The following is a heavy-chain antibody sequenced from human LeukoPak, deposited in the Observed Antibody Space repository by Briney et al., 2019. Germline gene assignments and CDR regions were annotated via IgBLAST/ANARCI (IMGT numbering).Heavy chain of an antibody. Sequence: PSETLSLTCIVSGGSISSYYWSWIRQPPGKGLEWLGYIYYTGSTNYNPSLKSRVTISLDTSKNQFSLKLSSVTAADTAVYYCASPGQTLGYCSGGSCPREAFDIWGQGTMVTVSS. CDR3: ASPGQTLGYCSGGSCPREAFDI. D-gene: IGHD2-15*01. CDR2: IYYTGST. J-gene: IGHJ3*02. V-gene: IGHV4-59*08. CDR1: GGSISSYY.